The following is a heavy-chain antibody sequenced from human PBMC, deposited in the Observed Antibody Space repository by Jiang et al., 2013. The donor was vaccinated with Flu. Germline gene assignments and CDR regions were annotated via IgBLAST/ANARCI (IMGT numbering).Heavy chain of an antibody. V-gene: IGHV1-3*04. CDR3: ATLGLGADVDY. D-gene: IGHD1-26*01. CDR1: GYTFTKFG. CDR2: INTGNGNT. J-gene: IGHJ4*02. Sequence: EVKKPGASVRVSCKASGYTFTKFGIHWVRQAPGQRLEWMGWINTGNGNTEYSQKFQGRVTITRDTSASTTYMEVSSLRSEDTTVYYCATLGLGADVDYWGQGTLVTVSS.